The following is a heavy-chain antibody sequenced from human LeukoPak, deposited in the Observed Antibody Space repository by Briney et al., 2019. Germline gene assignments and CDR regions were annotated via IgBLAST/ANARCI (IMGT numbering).Heavy chain of an antibody. CDR1: GFSLSAFG. V-gene: IGHV3-48*01. CDR2: ISDRSTNI. Sequence: GGSLRLPCAVSGFSLSAFGMHWARQAPGKGLEWVSYISDRSTNIYYADSVKARFTISRDNAKNSLFLQMNSLRAEDTAVYFCVTDWPVWWGKGTLVTVSS. CDR3: VTDWPVW. J-gene: IGHJ4*02. D-gene: IGHD3-16*01.